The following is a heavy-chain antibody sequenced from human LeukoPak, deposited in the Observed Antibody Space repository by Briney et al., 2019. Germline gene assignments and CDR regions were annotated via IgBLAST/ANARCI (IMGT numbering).Heavy chain of an antibody. CDR1: GFTFDDYG. CDR2: ISGSGGST. J-gene: IGHJ4*02. CDR3: AKSEPKHLWSFDY. D-gene: IGHD5-18*01. V-gene: IGHV3-23*01. Sequence: GGSLRLSCAASGFTFDDYGMSWVRQAPGKGLEWVSAISGSGGSTYYADSVKGRFTISRDNSKNTLYLQMNSLRAEDTAVYYCAKSEPKHLWSFDYWGQGTLVTVSS.